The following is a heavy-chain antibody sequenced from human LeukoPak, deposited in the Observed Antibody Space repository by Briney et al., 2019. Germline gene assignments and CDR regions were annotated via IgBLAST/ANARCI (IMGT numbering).Heavy chain of an antibody. CDR1: GGSISSYY. D-gene: IGHD6-19*01. Sequence: SETLSLTCTVSGGSISSYYWSWIRQPPGKGLEWIGYIYYSGSTNYNPSLKSRVTISVDASKNQFSLKLSSVTAADTAVYYCARGVSGHLNSSGWYADYWGQGTLVTVSS. V-gene: IGHV4-59*01. CDR3: ARGVSGHLNSSGWYADY. J-gene: IGHJ4*02. CDR2: IYYSGST.